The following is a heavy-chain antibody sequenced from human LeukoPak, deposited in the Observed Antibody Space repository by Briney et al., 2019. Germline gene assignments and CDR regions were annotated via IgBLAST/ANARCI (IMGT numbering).Heavy chain of an antibody. CDR1: GFTVSSNY. CDR3: ARDVPYSSSSVDY. J-gene: IGHJ4*02. V-gene: IGHV3-66*02. CDR2: IYSGGST. D-gene: IGHD6-6*01. Sequence: GGSLRLSCAASGFTVSSNYMSWVRQAPGKGLEWVSVIYSGGSTYYADSVKGRFTISRDNSKNTLYLQMNSLRAEDTAVYYCARDVPYSSSSVDYWGQGTLVTASS.